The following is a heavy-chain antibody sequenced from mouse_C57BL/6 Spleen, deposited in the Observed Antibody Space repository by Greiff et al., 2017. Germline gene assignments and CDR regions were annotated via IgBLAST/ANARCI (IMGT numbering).Heavy chain of an antibody. Sequence: EVHLVESGGGLVKPGGSLKLSCAASGFTFSSYAMSWVRQTPEKRLEWVATISDGGSYTYYPDNVKGRFTISRDNAKNNLYLQMSHLKSEDTAMYYCARDLDGSSSGYFDYWGQGTTLTVSS. J-gene: IGHJ2*01. V-gene: IGHV5-4*01. CDR3: ARDLDGSSSGYFDY. CDR2: ISDGGSYT. CDR1: GFTFSSYA. D-gene: IGHD1-1*01.